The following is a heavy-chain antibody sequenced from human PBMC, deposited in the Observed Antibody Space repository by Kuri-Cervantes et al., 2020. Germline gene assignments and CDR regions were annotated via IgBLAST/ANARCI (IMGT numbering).Heavy chain of an antibody. J-gene: IGHJ6*02. D-gene: IGHD3-10*02. V-gene: IGHV3-9*01. CDR2: ISWNSGSI. CDR1: GFTFDDYA. Sequence: SLKISCAASGFTFDDYAMHWVRRAPGKGLAWVSGISWNSGSIGYADSMKGRFTISRDNAKNSLYLQMNSLRAEDTALYYCVKDMLAQGYYYYAMDVWGQGTTVTVSS. CDR3: VKDMLAQGYYYYAMDV.